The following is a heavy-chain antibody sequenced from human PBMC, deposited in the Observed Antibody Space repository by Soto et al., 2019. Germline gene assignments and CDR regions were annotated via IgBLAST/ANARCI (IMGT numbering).Heavy chain of an antibody. CDR3: AKGPRRGDYARERTHFDY. Sequence: GGSLRLSCAASGFTFSSYAMSWVRQAPGKGLEWVSAISGSGGSTYYEDSVKGRFTISRDNSKNTLYLQMNSLRAEDTAVYYCAKGPRRGDYARERTHFDYWGQGTLVTVSS. D-gene: IGHD4-17*01. J-gene: IGHJ4*02. V-gene: IGHV3-23*01. CDR2: ISGSGGST. CDR1: GFTFSSYA.